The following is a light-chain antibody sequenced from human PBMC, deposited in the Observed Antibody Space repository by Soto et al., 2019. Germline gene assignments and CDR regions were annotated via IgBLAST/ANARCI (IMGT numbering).Light chain of an antibody. CDR2: VGTGGIVG. V-gene: IGLV9-49*01. CDR1: SGYSNYK. Sequence: QLVLTQPPSASASLGASVTLTCTLTSGYSNYKVDWYQQRPGKGPRFVMRVGTGGIVGSKGDGIPDRFSVLGSGLNRYLTIKNIQEEEESDYYCGTDPGSVSNFFEVFGGGTKLTVL. CDR3: GTDPGSVSNFFEV. J-gene: IGLJ2*01.